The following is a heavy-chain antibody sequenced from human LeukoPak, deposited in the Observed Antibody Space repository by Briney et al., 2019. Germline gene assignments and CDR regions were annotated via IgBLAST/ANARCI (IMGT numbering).Heavy chain of an antibody. V-gene: IGHV3-23*01. J-gene: IGHJ4*02. D-gene: IGHD5-12*01. CDR2: ISGSGDNT. Sequence: GGSLRLSCAASGFTFSSYAMSWVRQAPGKGLEWVSGISGSGDNTYYADSVKGRFTISRDNTKNSLYLQMNSLRAEDTAVYYCARGQWLPDYWGQGTLVTVSS. CDR1: GFTFSSYA. CDR3: ARGQWLPDY.